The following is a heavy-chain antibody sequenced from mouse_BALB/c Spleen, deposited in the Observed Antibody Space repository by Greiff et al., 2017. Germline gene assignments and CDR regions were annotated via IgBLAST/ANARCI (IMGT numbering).Heavy chain of an antibody. Sequence: VQRVESGPGLVAPSQSLSITCTVSGFSLTSYGVHWVRQPPGKGLEWLGVIWAGGSTNYNSALMSRLSISKDNSKSQVFLKMNSLQTDDTAMYYCARIYYYGSSFYYYAMDYWGQGTSVTVSS. CDR3: ARIYYYGSSFYYYAMDY. CDR1: GFSLTSYG. J-gene: IGHJ4*01. CDR2: IWAGGST. V-gene: IGHV2-9*02. D-gene: IGHD1-1*01.